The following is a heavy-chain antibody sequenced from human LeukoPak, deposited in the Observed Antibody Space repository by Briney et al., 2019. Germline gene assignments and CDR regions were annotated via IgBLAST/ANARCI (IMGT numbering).Heavy chain of an antibody. CDR3: ARDDGSNTEYYFDY. J-gene: IGHJ4*02. CDR2: IYYSGST. V-gene: IGHV4-31*03. D-gene: IGHD3-10*01. CDR1: GGSISSGGYY. Sequence: SQTLSLTCTVPGGSISSGGYYWSWIRQHPGKGLEWIGYIYYSGSTYYNPSLKSRVTISVDTSKNQFSLKLSSVTAADTAVYYCARDDGSNTEYYFDYWGQGTLVTVSS.